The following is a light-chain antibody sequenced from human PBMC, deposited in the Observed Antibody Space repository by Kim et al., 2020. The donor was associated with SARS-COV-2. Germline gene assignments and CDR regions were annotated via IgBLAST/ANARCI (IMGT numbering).Light chain of an antibody. V-gene: IGKV3-15*01. J-gene: IGKJ1*01. CDR1: QSVSSG. CDR3: QQYNYWPQT. CDR2: GAS. Sequence: VSPGERATLSCRASQSVSSGLAWYQQKPGQAPRLLIYGASTRATGIPARFSGSGSGTEFTLTISSLQSEEFAVYYCQQYNYWPQTFGQGTKVDIK.